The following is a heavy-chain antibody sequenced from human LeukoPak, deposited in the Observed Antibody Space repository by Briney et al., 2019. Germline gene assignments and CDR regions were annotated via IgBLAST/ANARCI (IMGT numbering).Heavy chain of an antibody. V-gene: IGHV4-39*01. J-gene: IGHJ4*02. D-gene: IGHD3-22*01. CDR3: ARSRNYYDSSGYYFDY. CDR2: SYYSGST. Sequence: SETLSLTCTVSGGSISSSCYYWGWIRQPPGKGLEWIGSSYYSGSTYYNPSLKSRVTISVDTSKNQFSLKLSSATAADTAVYYCARSRNYYDSSGYYFDYWGQGTLVTVSS. CDR1: GGSISSSCYY.